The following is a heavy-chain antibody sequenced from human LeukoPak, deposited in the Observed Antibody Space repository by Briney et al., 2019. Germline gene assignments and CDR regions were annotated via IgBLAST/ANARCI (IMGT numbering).Heavy chain of an antibody. D-gene: IGHD1-26*01. J-gene: IGHJ4*02. CDR2: IYYSGST. CDR1: GGSISSSSYY. CDR3: ARARFGTSGSYSDN. Sequence: SETLSLTCTVSGGSISSSSYYWGWIRQPPGKGLEWIGSIYYSGSTYCNPSLKSRVTISVDTSKNQFSLKLTSVTAADTAVYYCARARFGTSGSYSDNWGQGTLVTVSS. V-gene: IGHV4-39*07.